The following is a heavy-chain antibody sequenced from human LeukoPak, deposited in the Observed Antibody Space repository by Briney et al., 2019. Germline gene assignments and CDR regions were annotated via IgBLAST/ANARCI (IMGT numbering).Heavy chain of an antibody. V-gene: IGHV3-21*01. Sequence: PGGSLRLSCAASGFTFSSYSMNWVRQAPGKGLEWVSPISSSSSYIYYADSVKGRFTISRDNAKNSLYLQMNSLRAEDTAVYYCARDLIAAGSEGSGYWGQGTLDTVSS. CDR2: ISSSSSYI. CDR3: ARDLIAAGSEGSGY. CDR1: GFTFSSYS. D-gene: IGHD6-13*01. J-gene: IGHJ4*02.